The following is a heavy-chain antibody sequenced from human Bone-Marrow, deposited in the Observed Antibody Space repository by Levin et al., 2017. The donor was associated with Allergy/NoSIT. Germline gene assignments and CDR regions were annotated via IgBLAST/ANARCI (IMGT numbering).Heavy chain of an antibody. CDR3: AYGDKTFYFDN. Sequence: GGSLRLSCAASGFTFTKYGMHWVRQAPAKGLEWVAMIWRDGSITNYADSVKGRFTISRDNSKNTLSLEMNSLRAEDTAVYYCAYGDKTFYFDNWGQGTLVTVSS. CDR1: GFTFTKYG. V-gene: IGHV3-33*01. D-gene: IGHD4-17*01. J-gene: IGHJ4*02. CDR2: IWRDGSIT.